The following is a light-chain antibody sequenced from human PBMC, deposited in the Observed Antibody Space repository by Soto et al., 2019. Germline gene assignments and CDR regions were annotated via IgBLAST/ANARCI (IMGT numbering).Light chain of an antibody. J-gene: IGKJ5*01. CDR3: QQSYSTPIT. Sequence: SASVGDRFTITCRASQSISSYLNWYQQKPGKAPKLLIYAASSLQSGVPSRFSGSGSGTDFTLTISSLQPEDFATYYCQQSYSTPITFGQGTRLEI. V-gene: IGKV1-39*01. CDR1: QSISSY. CDR2: AAS.